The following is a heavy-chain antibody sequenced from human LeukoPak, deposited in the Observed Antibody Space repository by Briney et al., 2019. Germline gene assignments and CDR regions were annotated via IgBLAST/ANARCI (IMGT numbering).Heavy chain of an antibody. V-gene: IGHV1-18*01. CDR1: GYTFTSYG. Sequence: ASVKVSCKASGYTFTSYGISWVRQAPGQGLEWMGWISAYNGNTNYAQKLQGRVTMTTDTSTSTAYMELRSLRSDDTAVYYCARDLNRSGYDSPLGGIAVVPNAFDIWGQGTMVTVSS. CDR2: ISAYNGNT. CDR3: ARDLNRSGYDSPLGGIAVVPNAFDI. J-gene: IGHJ3*02. D-gene: IGHD5-12*01.